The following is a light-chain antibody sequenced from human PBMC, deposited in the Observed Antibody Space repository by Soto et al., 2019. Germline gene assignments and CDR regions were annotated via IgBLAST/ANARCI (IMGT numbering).Light chain of an antibody. V-gene: IGKV1-5*01. CDR3: QQYNSYPLT. Sequence: DIQMTQSPSTLSASVGGRVTITCRASQSINSWLAWYQQKPGKAPNLLIYDASSLESGVPSRFSGSESGTEFTLTISSLQPDDFATYYCQQYNSYPLTFGGGTKVEIK. J-gene: IGKJ4*01. CDR1: QSINSW. CDR2: DAS.